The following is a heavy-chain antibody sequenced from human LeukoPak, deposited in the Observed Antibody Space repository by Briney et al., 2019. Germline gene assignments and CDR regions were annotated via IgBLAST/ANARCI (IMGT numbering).Heavy chain of an antibody. J-gene: IGHJ4*02. CDR2: ITTSTGL. D-gene: IGHD2/OR15-2a*01. CDR3: ARVRGDYFLDC. CDR1: GFSFTSFG. V-gene: IGHV3-21*01. Sequence: PGGSLRLSCAASGFSFTSFGMTWVRLAPGKGLEWVSSITTSTGLYYTDSVKGRFTISRDNAKNSLYLQMNSLRAEDTAVYYCARVRGDYFLDCWGQGTLVTVSS.